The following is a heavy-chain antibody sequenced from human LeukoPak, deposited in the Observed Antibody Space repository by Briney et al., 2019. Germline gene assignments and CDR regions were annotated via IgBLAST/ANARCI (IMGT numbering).Heavy chain of an antibody. CDR2: ISGGGSRT. CDR1: GLTFSSYA. J-gene: IGHJ4*02. V-gene: IGHV3-23*01. D-gene: IGHD2-15*01. Sequence: GGSLRLSCAASGLTFSSYAMSWVRQAPGKGLEWVSAISGGGSRTYYADSVKGRFTISRGNSKNTLYLQMNSLRVEDTAVYYCAPSCFGGSCYFDYWGQGTLVTVSS. CDR3: APSCFGGSCYFDY.